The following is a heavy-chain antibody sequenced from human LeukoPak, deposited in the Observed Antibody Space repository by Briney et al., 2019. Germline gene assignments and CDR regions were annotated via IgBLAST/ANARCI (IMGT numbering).Heavy chain of an antibody. Sequence: GGSLRLSCAASGFTFSIHAMSWARQAPGKGLEWISGISGNGGSTYYADSVKGRFTISRDNSKNTLYLQMNSLRAEDTAVYYCARATRNVVVTAFDYWGQGTLVTVSS. CDR1: GFTFSIHA. D-gene: IGHD2-21*02. CDR3: ARATRNVVVTAFDY. J-gene: IGHJ4*02. V-gene: IGHV3-23*01. CDR2: ISGNGGST.